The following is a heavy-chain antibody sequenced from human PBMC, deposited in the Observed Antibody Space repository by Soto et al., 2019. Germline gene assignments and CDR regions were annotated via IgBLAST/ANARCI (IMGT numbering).Heavy chain of an antibody. Sequence: SGPTLVNPTQTLTLTCTFSGFSLSTSGMCVSWIRQPPGKALEWLALIDWDDDKYYSTSLKTRLTISKDTSKNQVVLTMTNMDPVDTATYYCARIRYYYDSSGYYGPGAFDIWGQGTMVTVSS. CDR2: IDWDDDK. J-gene: IGHJ3*02. CDR3: ARIRYYYDSSGYYGPGAFDI. D-gene: IGHD3-22*01. V-gene: IGHV2-70*01. CDR1: GFSLSTSGMC.